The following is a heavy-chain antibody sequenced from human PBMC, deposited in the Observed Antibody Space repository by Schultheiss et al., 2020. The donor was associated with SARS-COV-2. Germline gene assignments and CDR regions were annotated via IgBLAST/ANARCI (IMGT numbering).Heavy chain of an antibody. Sequence: SETLSLTCAVSGYSISSGYYWSWIRQPPGKGLEWIGEINHSGSTNYNPSLKSRVTISVDTSKNQFSLKLSSVTAADTAVYYCTLAAEGGYFDYWGQGTLVTVSS. D-gene: IGHD6-13*01. CDR2: INHSGST. J-gene: IGHJ4*02. V-gene: IGHV4-34*01. CDR1: GYSISSGYY. CDR3: TLAAEGGYFDY.